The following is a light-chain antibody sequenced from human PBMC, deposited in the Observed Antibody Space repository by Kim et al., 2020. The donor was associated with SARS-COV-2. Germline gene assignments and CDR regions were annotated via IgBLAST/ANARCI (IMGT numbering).Light chain of an antibody. Sequence: QRVTISCYGSSSNIANNAVNWYQQLPGKAPKLLIYHNDLLPSGVSDRFSGSKSGTSASLAISGLQSEDEADYYCAAWDDSLNDYVFGTGTKVTVL. V-gene: IGLV1-36*01. J-gene: IGLJ1*01. CDR1: SSNIANNA. CDR3: AAWDDSLNDYV. CDR2: HND.